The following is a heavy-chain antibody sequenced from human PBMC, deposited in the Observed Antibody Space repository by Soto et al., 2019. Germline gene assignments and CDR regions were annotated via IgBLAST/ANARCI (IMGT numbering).Heavy chain of an antibody. Sequence: SETLSLTCTVSGGSISSYYWSWIRQPPGKELQYIGYIYYSGSTNYNPSLKRRVTISDDTSTNQFSLTLSSVTAADTAVYYCARGWGGREGYFMDVWGQGTTVTVSS. V-gene: IGHV4-59*08. D-gene: IGHD2-15*01. CDR1: GGSISSYY. J-gene: IGHJ6*02. CDR2: IYYSGST. CDR3: ARGWGGREGYFMDV.